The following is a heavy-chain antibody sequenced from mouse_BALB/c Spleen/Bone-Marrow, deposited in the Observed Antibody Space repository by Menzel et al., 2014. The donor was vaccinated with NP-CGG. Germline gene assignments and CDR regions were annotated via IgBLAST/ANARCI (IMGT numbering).Heavy chain of an antibody. D-gene: IGHD2-2*01. V-gene: IGHV1-54*01. J-gene: IGHJ3*01. Sequence: PGQGLEWIGVINPGSGSSNYNENFKGKATLTADRSSSTAYMLLNSLTSDDSAVYFCARSRGYDAGPFAFRGQGTLVTVSA. CDR2: INPGSGSS. CDR3: ARSRGYDAGPFAF.